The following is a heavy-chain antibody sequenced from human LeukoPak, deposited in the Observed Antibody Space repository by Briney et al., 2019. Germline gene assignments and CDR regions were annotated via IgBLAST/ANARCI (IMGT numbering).Heavy chain of an antibody. D-gene: IGHD1-26*01. CDR2: ISGSSSYI. CDR3: ARVHSGSYQYYYYYYMDV. Sequence: GSLRLSCAASGSTFSSYSMNWVRLAPGKGLEWVSSISGSSSYIYYADSVKGRFTISRDNANNSLYLQMNSLRAEDTAVYYCARVHSGSYQYYYYYYMDVWGKGTTVTVSS. CDR1: GSTFSSYS. V-gene: IGHV3-21*01. J-gene: IGHJ6*03.